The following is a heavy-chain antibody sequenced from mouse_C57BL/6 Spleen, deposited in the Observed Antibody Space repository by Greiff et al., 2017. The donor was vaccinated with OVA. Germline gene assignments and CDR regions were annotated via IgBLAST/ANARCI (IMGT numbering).Heavy chain of an antibody. CDR3: ARDSTTVVGRAMDY. D-gene: IGHD1-1*01. V-gene: IGHV1-55*01. CDR1: GYTFTSYW. CDR2: IYPGRGST. Sequence: VQLQQSGAELVKPGASVKMSCKASGYTFTSYWITWVKQRPGQGLEWIGDIYPGRGSTNYNEKFKSKATLTVDTSSSTAYMQLSSLTSEDSAVYYCARDSTTVVGRAMDYWGQGTSVTVSS. J-gene: IGHJ4*01.